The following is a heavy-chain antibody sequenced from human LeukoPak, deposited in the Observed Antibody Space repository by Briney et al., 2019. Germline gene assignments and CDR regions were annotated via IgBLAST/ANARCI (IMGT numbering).Heavy chain of an antibody. CDR2: ISSSGNTI. D-gene: IGHD1-7*01. Sequence: GGSLRLSCAASGFSLSDYYMNWIRQAPGKGLEWVSLISSSGNTIYYADSVKGRFTVSRDNAENSLYLQMNSLRADDTAVYYCARDDWNYVTRPPSPFFDYWGQGILVTVSS. CDR3: ARDDWNYVTRPPSPFFDY. CDR1: GFSLSDYY. J-gene: IGHJ4*02. V-gene: IGHV3-11*04.